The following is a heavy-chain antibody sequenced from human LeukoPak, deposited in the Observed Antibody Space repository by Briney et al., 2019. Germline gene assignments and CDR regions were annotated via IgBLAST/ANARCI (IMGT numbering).Heavy chain of an antibody. Sequence: GGSLRLSCAASGFTFSSYSMNWVRQAPGKGLEWVSSISGSSSYIYYADSVKGRFTISRDNAKNSLYLQMNSLRAEDTAVYYCARGGEEYQLLYNYYYYYMDVWGKGTTVTVSS. CDR2: ISGSSSYI. CDR1: GFTFSSYS. J-gene: IGHJ6*03. V-gene: IGHV3-21*01. CDR3: ARGGEEYQLLYNYYYYYMDV. D-gene: IGHD2-2*02.